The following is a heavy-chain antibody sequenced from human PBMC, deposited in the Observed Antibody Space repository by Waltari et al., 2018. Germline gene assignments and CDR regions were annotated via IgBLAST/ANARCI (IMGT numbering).Heavy chain of an antibody. CDR1: GGSISSYY. Sequence: QVQLQESGPGLVKPSETLSLTCTVSGGSISSYYWSWIRQPPGKGLEWIGYIYYRGSTNDNPSLKSRVTISVDTSKNQFALKLSSVTAADTAVYYCARDRAVAAFDYWGQGTLVTVSS. V-gene: IGHV4-59*01. J-gene: IGHJ4*02. D-gene: IGHD6-19*01. CDR2: IYYRGST. CDR3: ARDRAVAAFDY.